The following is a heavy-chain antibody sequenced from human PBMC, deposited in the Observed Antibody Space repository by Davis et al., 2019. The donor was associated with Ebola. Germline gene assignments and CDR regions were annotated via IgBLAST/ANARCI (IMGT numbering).Heavy chain of an antibody. CDR3: ATLYCSTTSCYVNY. CDR2: IYYSGST. D-gene: IGHD2-2*01. CDR1: GGSISSSSYY. Sequence: PSETLSLTCTVSGGSISSSSYYWGWIRQPPGKGLEWLVSIYYSGSTYYNPSITSRVTMSVDTSKNQYSLKLSSVTAADTAVYYCATLYCSTTSCYVNYWGQGTLVTVSS. J-gene: IGHJ4*02. V-gene: IGHV4-39*01.